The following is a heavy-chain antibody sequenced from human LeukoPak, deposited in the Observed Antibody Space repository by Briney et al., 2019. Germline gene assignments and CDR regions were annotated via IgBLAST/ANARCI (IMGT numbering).Heavy chain of an antibody. J-gene: IGHJ4*02. CDR1: GFTFSNYS. V-gene: IGHV3-21*01. CDR3: ARDMGPSGVPDY. D-gene: IGHD3-10*01. CDR2: ISGSNSYI. Sequence: GGSLRLSCVASGFTFSNYSMNWVRQAPGKGLEWVSSISGSNSYIYYADSVRGRFTISRDNAKNSLYLQMSSLRAEDTAVYYCARDMGPSGVPDYWGQGTLVTVSS.